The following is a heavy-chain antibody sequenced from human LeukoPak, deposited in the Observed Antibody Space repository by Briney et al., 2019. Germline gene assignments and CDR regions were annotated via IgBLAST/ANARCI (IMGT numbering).Heavy chain of an antibody. Sequence: SETLSLTCTVSGGPISSYYWSWIRQPPGKGLEWIGYIYYSGSTNYNPSLKSRVTISVDTSKNQFSLKLSSVTAADTAVYYCARDRSSGWYYYGMDVWGQGTTVTVSS. D-gene: IGHD6-19*01. CDR2: IYYSGST. J-gene: IGHJ6*02. CDR1: GGPISSYY. CDR3: ARDRSSGWYYYGMDV. V-gene: IGHV4-59*01.